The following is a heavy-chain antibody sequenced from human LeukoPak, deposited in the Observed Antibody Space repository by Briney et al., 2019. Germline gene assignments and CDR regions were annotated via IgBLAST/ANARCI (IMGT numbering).Heavy chain of an antibody. V-gene: IGHV3-21*01. J-gene: IGHJ3*02. CDR1: GFTFSSYS. D-gene: IGHD6-13*01. CDR3: ARGIAASAFDI. CDR2: ISSSSSYI. Sequence: GGSLRLSCAASGFTFSSYSMNWVRQAPGKGLEWVSSISSSSSYIYYADSVEGRFTISRDNAKNSLYLQMNSLRAEDTAVYYCARGIAASAFDIWGQGTMVTVSS.